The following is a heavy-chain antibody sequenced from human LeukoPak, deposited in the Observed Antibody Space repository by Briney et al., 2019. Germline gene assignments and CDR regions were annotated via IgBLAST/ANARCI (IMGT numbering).Heavy chain of an antibody. D-gene: IGHD3-22*01. CDR2: INPNSDGT. V-gene: IGHV1-2*06. J-gene: IGHJ3*02. CDR1: RYTFTGYY. Sequence: GASVKVSRKASRYTFTGYYMHWVRQAPGQGGEWMGRINPNSDGTNYVQKFQGRVTMTRETSISTAYMELSRLRSDDTAVYYCGRQQYDISAFDIWGQGTMVTVSS. CDR3: GRQQYDISAFDI.